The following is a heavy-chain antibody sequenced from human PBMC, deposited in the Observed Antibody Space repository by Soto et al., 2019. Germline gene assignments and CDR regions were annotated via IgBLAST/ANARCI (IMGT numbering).Heavy chain of an antibody. J-gene: IGHJ4*02. CDR3: ARDSGYGDPFDY. V-gene: IGHV4-59*01. CDR2: IFYSGNT. Sequence: QVQLQESGPGLVKPSETLSLTCTVSGGYITNYYWSWIRQPPGKGLEWIGYIFYSGNTNYNPSLRSRVTISVDTSKNQFSLRLSSVTAADTAVYYCARDSGYGDPFDYWAQGTLVTVSS. D-gene: IGHD4-17*01. CDR1: GGYITNYY.